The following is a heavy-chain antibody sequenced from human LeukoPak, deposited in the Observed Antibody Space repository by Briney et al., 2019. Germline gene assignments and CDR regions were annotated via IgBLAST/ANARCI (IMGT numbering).Heavy chain of an antibody. CDR3: AKVTISYYDSSDAFDI. D-gene: IGHD3-22*01. V-gene: IGHV3-9*01. CDR1: GSTFDDYA. Sequence: GGSLRLSCAASGSTFDDYAMHWVRQAPGKGLEWVSGISWNSGSIGYADSVKGRFTISRDNAKNSLYLQMNSLRAEDTALYYCAKVTISYYDSSDAFDIWGQGTMVTVSS. CDR2: ISWNSGSI. J-gene: IGHJ3*02.